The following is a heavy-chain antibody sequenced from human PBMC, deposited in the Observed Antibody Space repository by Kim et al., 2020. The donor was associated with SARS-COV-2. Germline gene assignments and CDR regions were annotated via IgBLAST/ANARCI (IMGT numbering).Heavy chain of an antibody. J-gene: IGHJ5*02. CDR3: ARDLWYSSSWSRGFVP. V-gene: IGHV4-30-2*01. D-gene: IGHD6-13*01. CDR2: IYHSGST. CDR1: GGSISSGGYS. Sequence: SETLSLTCAVSGGSISSGGYSWSWIRQPPGKGLEWIGYIYHSGSTYYNPSLKSRVTISVDMSKNQFSLKLSSVTAADTAVYYCARDLWYSSSWSRGFVPWGQGTLVTVSS.